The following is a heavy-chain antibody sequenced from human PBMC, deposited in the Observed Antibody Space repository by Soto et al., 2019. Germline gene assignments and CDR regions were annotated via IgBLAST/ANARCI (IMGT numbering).Heavy chain of an antibody. J-gene: IGHJ6*02. CDR2: IRSKAYGGIT. CDR3: TSRTKGGSTSFTISDFNGMDV. V-gene: IGHV3-49*03. CDR1: GFTLGDYA. D-gene: IGHD2-2*01. Sequence: GGYLRLSCTASGFTLGDYAMSWFRQAPGKGQEWGGFIRSKAYGGITEYVASVKGRFTISRHDSKTNAYLQMNSLKNKNTVVFYCTSRTKGGSTSFTISDFNGMDVWGQGTTVTVSS.